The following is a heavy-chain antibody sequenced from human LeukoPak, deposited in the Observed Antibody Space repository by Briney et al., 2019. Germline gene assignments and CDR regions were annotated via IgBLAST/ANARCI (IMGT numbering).Heavy chain of an antibody. V-gene: IGHV3-48*03. CDR3: ARRRGYSGYDDFDY. CDR1: GFTFSSYE. D-gene: IGHD5-12*01. Sequence: GGSLRLSCAASGFTFSSYEMNWVRQAPGKGLEWVPYISSSGSTIYYADSVKGRFTISRDSAKNSLYLQMNSLRAEDTAVYYCARRRGYSGYDDFDYWGQGTLVTVSS. CDR2: ISSSGSTI. J-gene: IGHJ4*02.